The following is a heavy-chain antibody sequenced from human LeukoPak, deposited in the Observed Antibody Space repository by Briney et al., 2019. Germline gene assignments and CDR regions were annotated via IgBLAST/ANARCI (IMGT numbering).Heavy chain of an antibody. CDR1: GYTFTGYY. CDR3: ARVDGGSGSYGY. CDR2: INPNSGGT. D-gene: IGHD3-10*01. J-gene: IGHJ4*02. Sequence: GASVKVPCKASGYTFTGYYMHWMRQAPGQGLEWMGWINPNSGGTNYAQKFQGRVTMTRDTSISTAYMELSRLRSDDTAVYYCARVDGGSGSYGYWGQGTLVTVSS. V-gene: IGHV1-2*02.